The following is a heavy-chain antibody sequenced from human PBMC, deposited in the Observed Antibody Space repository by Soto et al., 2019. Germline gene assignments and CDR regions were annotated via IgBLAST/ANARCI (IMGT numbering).Heavy chain of an antibody. CDR3: AKKVAGSEPFQH. V-gene: IGHV3-23*01. Sequence: EVQLLESGGGLVQPGGSLRLSCAASGFTFSSYAMSWVRQAPGKGLEWVSAISGSGGSTYYADSVKGRFTISRDNSKNTLFLQMNSLRAEVTAVYYCAKKVAGSEPFQHWGQGTLVTVSS. CDR2: ISGSGGST. D-gene: IGHD6-19*01. J-gene: IGHJ1*01. CDR1: GFTFSSYA.